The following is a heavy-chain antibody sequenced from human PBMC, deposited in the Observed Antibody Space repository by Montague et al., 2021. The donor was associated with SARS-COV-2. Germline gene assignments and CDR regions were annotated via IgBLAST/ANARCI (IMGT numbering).Heavy chain of an antibody. D-gene: IGHD1-26*01. J-gene: IGHJ4*02. CDR1: GDSVSHDF. V-gene: IGHV4-59*02. CDR2: VYYSRSS. Sequence: SETLSLTCTVSGDSVSHDFWTWIRQPPGKGLEWIGYVYYSRSSSXXPSLRGRASIAVDTSKNQFSLRLSTVTAADTAIYYCVRDPAPSGSGTFYDYWGQGTLVAVSS. CDR3: VRDPAPSGSGTFYDY.